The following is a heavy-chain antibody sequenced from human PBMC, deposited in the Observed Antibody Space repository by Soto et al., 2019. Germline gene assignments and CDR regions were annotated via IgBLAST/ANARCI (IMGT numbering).Heavy chain of an antibody. J-gene: IGHJ6*02. V-gene: IGHV3-30-3*01. Sequence: GGSLRLSCAASGFTFSSYAMHWVRQAPGKGLEWVAVISYDGSNKYYADSVKGRFTISRDNSKNTLYLQMNSLRAEDTAVYYCASSAGTRFDYYYYGMDVWGQGTTVTVSS. CDR3: ASSAGTRFDYYYYGMDV. CDR1: GFTFSSYA. CDR2: ISYDGSNK. D-gene: IGHD1-7*01.